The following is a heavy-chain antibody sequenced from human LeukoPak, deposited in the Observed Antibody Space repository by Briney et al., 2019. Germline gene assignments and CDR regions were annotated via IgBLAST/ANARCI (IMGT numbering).Heavy chain of an antibody. CDR2: IYYSGST. CDR3: ASEGRSSGYYYGMDV. CDR1: VGSISSYY. J-gene: IGHJ6*02. V-gene: IGHV4-59*08. D-gene: IGHD3-22*01. Sequence: SETLSLTCTVSVGSISSYYWSWIRQPPGKGLEWIGYIYYSGSTNYNPSLKSRVTISVDTSKNQFSLKLSSVTAADTAVYYCASEGRSSGYYYGMDVWGQGTTVTVSS.